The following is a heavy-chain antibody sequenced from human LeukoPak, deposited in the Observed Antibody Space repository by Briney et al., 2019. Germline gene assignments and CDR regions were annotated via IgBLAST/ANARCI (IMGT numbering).Heavy chain of an antibody. CDR3: ARSQWGYCSSTSCHPFYYYYYGMDV. CDR2: IYYSGST. CDR1: GGSISSYY. D-gene: IGHD2-2*01. Sequence: PSETLSLTCTVSGGSISSYYWSWIRQPPGKGLEWIGYIYYSGSTNYNPSLKSRVTISVDTSKNQFSLKLSSVTAADTAVYYCARSQWGYCSSTSCHPFYYYYYGMDVWGQGTTVTVSS. J-gene: IGHJ6*02. V-gene: IGHV4-59*01.